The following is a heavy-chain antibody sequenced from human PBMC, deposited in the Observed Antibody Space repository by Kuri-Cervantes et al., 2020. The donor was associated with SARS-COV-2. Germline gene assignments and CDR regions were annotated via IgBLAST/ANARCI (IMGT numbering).Heavy chain of an antibody. Sequence: GGSLRLSCADSGFTFRNYAFHWVRQAPGKGLEWVAVISYDGSNKYYADSVKGRFTISRDNSKNSLYLQMNSLRAEDTAVYYCARRGSSWDYWGQGTLVTVSS. CDR1: GFTFRNYA. D-gene: IGHD6-13*01. CDR2: ISYDGSNK. CDR3: ARRGSSWDY. V-gene: IGHV3-30-3*01. J-gene: IGHJ4*02.